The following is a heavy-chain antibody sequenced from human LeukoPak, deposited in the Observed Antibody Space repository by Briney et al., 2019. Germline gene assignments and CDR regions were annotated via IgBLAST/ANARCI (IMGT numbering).Heavy chain of an antibody. V-gene: IGHV4-34*01. J-gene: IGHJ5*02. Sequence: SETLSLTCAVYGGSFSGYCWSWIRQPPGEGLEWIGEINHGGSTSYNPSLKSRVTISVDTSKNQFSLKLTSVTAADTAVYYCARDSRYCSTTNCHAGEGWFDPWSQGTLVTVSS. CDR1: GGSFSGYC. D-gene: IGHD2-2*01. CDR3: ARDSRYCSTTNCHAGEGWFDP. CDR2: INHGGST.